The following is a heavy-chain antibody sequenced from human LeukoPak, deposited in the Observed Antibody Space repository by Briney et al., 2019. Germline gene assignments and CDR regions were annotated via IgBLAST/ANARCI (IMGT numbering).Heavy chain of an antibody. V-gene: IGHV3-48*01. CDR3: ARAVSNYYFWYFDL. D-gene: IGHD4-11*01. CDR2: ISSSTDPT. CDR1: GFTFSGFS. Sequence: PGGSLILSCAASGFTFSGFSMNWVRLAPGKGLELVSYISSSTDPTYYADSVKGRFTISRDNAKSSLYLQMNSLRAEDTAVYYCARAVSNYYFWYFDLWGRGTLVTVSS. J-gene: IGHJ2*01.